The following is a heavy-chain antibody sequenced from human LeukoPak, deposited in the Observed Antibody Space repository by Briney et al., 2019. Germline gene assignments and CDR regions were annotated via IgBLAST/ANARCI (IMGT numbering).Heavy chain of an antibody. J-gene: IGHJ3*02. V-gene: IGHV1-69*04. CDR2: IIPILGIA. D-gene: IGHD3-10*01. CDR3: ARASQDYYGSGSYYRGGDAFDI. CDR1: GGTFLNYA. Sequence: GASLKVSCKTSGGTFLNYAISWVRQAPGQGLEWMGRIIPILGIANYAQKFQARVTLTADKSTSTAYMELSSLRSDDTAVYYCARASQDYYGSGSYYRGGDAFDIWGQGTMVTVSS.